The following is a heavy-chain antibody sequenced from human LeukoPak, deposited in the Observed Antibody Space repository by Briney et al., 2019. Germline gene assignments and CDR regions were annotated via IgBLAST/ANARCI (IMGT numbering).Heavy chain of an antibody. CDR2: ISVSGGST. CDR1: GFTFSSYA. J-gene: IGHJ3*02. Sequence: GGSLRLSCAASGFTFSSYAMSWVRQAPGKGLEWVSTISVSGGSTYYADSVKGRFTISRDNSKNTLYLQMNSLRADDTALYYCGRARDYYDSRFNDAFDIWGQGTMVTVS. V-gene: IGHV3-23*01. CDR3: GRARDYYDSRFNDAFDI. D-gene: IGHD3-22*01.